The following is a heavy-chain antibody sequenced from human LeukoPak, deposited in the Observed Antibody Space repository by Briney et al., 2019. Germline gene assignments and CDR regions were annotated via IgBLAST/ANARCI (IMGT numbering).Heavy chain of an antibody. Sequence: ASVKVSCKSSGYTFTTYGISWLRQAPGQGLEWMGWISPDKGNTDYAQKFQGRVTMTTDTSTSTAYMELRNLRSDDTAVYFCARDWGSKRIMADYWGQGTLVTVSS. CDR1: GYTFTTYG. D-gene: IGHD2-8*01. J-gene: IGHJ4*02. CDR3: ARDWGSKRIMADY. V-gene: IGHV1-18*01. CDR2: ISPDKGNT.